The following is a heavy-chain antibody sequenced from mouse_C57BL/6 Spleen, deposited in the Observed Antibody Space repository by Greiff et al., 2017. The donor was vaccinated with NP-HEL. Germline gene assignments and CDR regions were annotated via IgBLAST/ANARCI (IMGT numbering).Heavy chain of an antibody. Sequence: QVQLQQPGAELVMPGASVKLSCKASGYTFTSYWMHWVKQRPGQGLEWIGEIDPSDSYTNYNQKFKGKSTLTVDKSSSTAYMQLSSLTSEDSAVYYCARKLRLPQYYAMDYWGQGTSVTVSS. V-gene: IGHV1-69*01. CDR2: IDPSDSYT. J-gene: IGHJ4*01. CDR3: ARKLRLPQYYAMDY. D-gene: IGHD3-2*02. CDR1: GYTFTSYW.